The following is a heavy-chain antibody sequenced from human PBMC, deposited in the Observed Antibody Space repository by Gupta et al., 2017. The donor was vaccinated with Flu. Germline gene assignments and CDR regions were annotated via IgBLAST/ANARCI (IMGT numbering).Heavy chain of an antibody. V-gene: IGHV4-39*01. D-gene: IGHD2-2*02. CDR2: IYYIGST. J-gene: IGHJ4*02. Sequence: IGSIYYIGSTSYNPSLKSRVSISVDTSKNQFSLKLSSVTAADTAVYYCARRDGRYCSSTSCYRRQSNKNFDYWGQGTLVTVSS. CDR3: ARRDGRYCSSTSCYRRQSNKNFDY.